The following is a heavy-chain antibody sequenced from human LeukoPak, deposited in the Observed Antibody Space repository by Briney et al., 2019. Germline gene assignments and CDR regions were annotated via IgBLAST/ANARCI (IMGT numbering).Heavy chain of an antibody. J-gene: IGHJ4*02. CDR2: IRHDGNKK. CDR3: AKLLLETGGIGEEFDY. V-gene: IGHV3-30*02. Sequence: AGGSLRLSWAASGFTFSSYAMYWVLQAPAKGLEWVAFIRHDGNKKYYADSVKGRFTIYRDNSKNTLYLQMNSLTSEDTAVYYCAKLLLETGGIGEEFDYWGQGTLVTVSS. CDR1: GFTFSSYA. D-gene: IGHD3-22*01.